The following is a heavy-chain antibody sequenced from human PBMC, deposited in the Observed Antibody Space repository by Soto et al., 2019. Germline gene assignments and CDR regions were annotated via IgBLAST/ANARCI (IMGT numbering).Heavy chain of an antibody. V-gene: IGHV1-69*13. Sequence: SVKVSCKASGGTFSTNTISWVRQAPGQGLEWMGGIMPIFGSANYAQKFQGRVTITADEYTRTVYMELSRLRSEDTAVYYCARQFDSDTSGYYYAYWGQGTLVTVSS. D-gene: IGHD3-22*01. CDR2: IMPIFGSA. CDR1: GGTFSTNT. CDR3: ARQFDSDTSGYYYAY. J-gene: IGHJ4*02.